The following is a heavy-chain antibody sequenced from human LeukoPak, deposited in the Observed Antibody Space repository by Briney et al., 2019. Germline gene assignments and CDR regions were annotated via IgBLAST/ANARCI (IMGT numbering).Heavy chain of an antibody. V-gene: IGHV3-53*01. Sequence: GGSLRLSCAASGFTVSSNYMSWVRQAPGKGLEWVSIIYSGGTTFYADSVKGRFTISRDNSKNTLHLQMNGLRAEDTAVYYCAGSGNYELFDYWGQGTLVTVSS. J-gene: IGHJ4*02. CDR2: IYSGGTT. D-gene: IGHD1-26*01. CDR3: AGSGNYELFDY. CDR1: GFTVSSNY.